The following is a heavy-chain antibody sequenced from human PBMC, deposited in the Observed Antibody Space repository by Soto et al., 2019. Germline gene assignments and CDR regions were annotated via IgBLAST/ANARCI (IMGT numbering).Heavy chain of an antibody. CDR1: GGSFSGYY. Sequence: PSETLSLTCAVYGGSFSGYYWSWIRQPPGKGLEWIGEINHSGSTNYNPSLKSRVTISVDTSKNQFSLKLSSVTAADTAVYYCARYVWGSYRSRPRFDYWGQGTLVTVSS. V-gene: IGHV4-34*01. D-gene: IGHD3-16*02. CDR2: INHSGST. CDR3: ARYVWGSYRSRPRFDY. J-gene: IGHJ4*02.